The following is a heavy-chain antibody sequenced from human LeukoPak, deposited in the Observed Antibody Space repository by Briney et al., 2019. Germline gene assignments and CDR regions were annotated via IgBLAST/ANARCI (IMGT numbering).Heavy chain of an antibody. D-gene: IGHD3-3*01. CDR1: GGSISSGSYY. J-gene: IGHJ6*03. CDR3: ARTRTPYYDFWSGSQGDYYYMDV. CDR2: IYTSGST. V-gene: IGHV4-61*02. Sequence: SETLSLTCTVSGGSISSGSYYWSWIRQPAGKGLEWIGRIYTSGSTNYNPSLKSRVTISVDTSKNQFSLKLSSVTAADTAVYYCARTRTPYYDFWSGSQGDYYYMDVWGKGTTVTVS.